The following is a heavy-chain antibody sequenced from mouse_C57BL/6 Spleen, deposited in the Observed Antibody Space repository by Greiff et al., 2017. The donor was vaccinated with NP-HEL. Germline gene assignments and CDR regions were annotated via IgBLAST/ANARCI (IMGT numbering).Heavy chain of an antibody. D-gene: IGHD2-4*01. Sequence: VQLQQSGPELVKPGASVKLSCMASGYTFTSYDINWVKQRPGQGLEWIGWIYPRDGSTKYNEKFKGKATLTVDTSSSTAYMELHSLTSEDSAVYFCARKGYYDYDDAMDYWGQRTSVTVSS. CDR3: ARKGYYDYDDAMDY. CDR1: GYTFTSYD. V-gene: IGHV1-85*01. J-gene: IGHJ4*01. CDR2: IYPRDGST.